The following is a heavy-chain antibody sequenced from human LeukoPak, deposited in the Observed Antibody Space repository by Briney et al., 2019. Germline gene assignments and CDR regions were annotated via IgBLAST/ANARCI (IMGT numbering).Heavy chain of an antibody. J-gene: IGHJ4*02. CDR3: AKDSTGDLGY. V-gene: IGHV3-30*18. CDR2: ISYDGSNK. CDR1: GFTFSSYG. Sequence: GRSLRLSCAASGFTFSSYGMHWVRQAPGKGLEWVAVISYDGSNKYYADSVKGRFTISRDNSKNTLYLQMNSLRAEDTAVYYCAKDSTGDLGYWGQGTLVTVSS. D-gene: IGHD7-27*01.